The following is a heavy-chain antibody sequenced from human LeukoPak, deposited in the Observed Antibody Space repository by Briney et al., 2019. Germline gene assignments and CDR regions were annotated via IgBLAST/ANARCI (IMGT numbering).Heavy chain of an antibody. J-gene: IGHJ4*02. V-gene: IGHV4-30-4*01. CDR1: GGSISSGDYY. CDR2: TYYSGST. Sequence: PSETLSLTCTVSGGSISSGDYYWSWIRQPPGKGLEWIGYTYYSGSTYYNPSLKSRVTISVDTSKNQFSLKLSSVTAADTAVYYCARDSASSGLDYWGQGTLVTVSS. CDR3: ARDSASSGLDY. D-gene: IGHD3-22*01.